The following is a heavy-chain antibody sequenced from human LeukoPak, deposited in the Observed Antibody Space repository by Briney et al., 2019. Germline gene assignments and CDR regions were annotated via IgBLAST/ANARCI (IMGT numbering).Heavy chain of an antibody. CDR3: ARRAGIGQAYFDY. D-gene: IGHD6-13*01. Sequence: SETLSLTCTVPGGSMSFYYWSWIRQSPGKGLECIGYIYYSGSTYYNPSLKSRVTISVDTSKNQFSLNLDPVTAADTAVYYCARRAGIGQAYFDYWGQGTLVTVSS. J-gene: IGHJ4*01. V-gene: IGHV4-59*08. CDR1: GGSMSFYY. CDR2: IYYSGST.